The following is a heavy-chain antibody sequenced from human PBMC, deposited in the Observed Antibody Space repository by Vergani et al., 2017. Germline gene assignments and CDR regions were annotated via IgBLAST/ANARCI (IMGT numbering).Heavy chain of an antibody. J-gene: IGHJ4*02. D-gene: IGHD3-16*01. CDR1: GFTFSSYW. V-gene: IGHV3-74*02. Sequence: EVQLVESGGGLVQPGRSLRLSCAASGFTFSSYWMHWVRQAPGKGLVWVSRINSDGSSTSYADSVKGRFTISRDNAKNTLYLQMNSLRAEDTAVYYCARGRDYIWGREALTYWGQGTLVTVSS. CDR2: INSDGSST. CDR3: ARGRDYIWGREALTY.